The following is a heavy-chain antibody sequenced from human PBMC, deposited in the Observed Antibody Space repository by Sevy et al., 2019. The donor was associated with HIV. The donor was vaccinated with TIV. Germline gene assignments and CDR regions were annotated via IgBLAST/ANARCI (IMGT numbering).Heavy chain of an antibody. CDR2: FKSKIHGGTT. J-gene: IGHJ4*02. D-gene: IGHD1-26*01. V-gene: IGHV3-49*04. CDR3: TRWSGSQSIFDY. Sequence: GALRLSCTASGFIFGDYGMSWVRQAPGKGLEWITFFKSKIHGGTTENAASVKGRFTISRDDSKNIVYLQMSNLKTEDTAVYYCTRWSGSQSIFDYWGQGTLVTVSS. CDR1: GFIFGDYG.